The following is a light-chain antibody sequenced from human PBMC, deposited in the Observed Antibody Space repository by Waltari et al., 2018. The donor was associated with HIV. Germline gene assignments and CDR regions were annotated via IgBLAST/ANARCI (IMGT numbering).Light chain of an antibody. CDR3: QSKRISSTSGV. V-gene: IGLV2-14*03. Sequence: SALTQPASVSAPHGRSASIACTGTSRDIVSYGSSTWYHQHPGKAPMLIIYDVTNRPSGVPDRFSGSKSGNTATLSISRLQAEDEADYYCQSKRISSTSGVFGAGTKVTVL. CDR2: DVT. J-gene: IGLJ1*01. CDR1: SRDIVSYGS.